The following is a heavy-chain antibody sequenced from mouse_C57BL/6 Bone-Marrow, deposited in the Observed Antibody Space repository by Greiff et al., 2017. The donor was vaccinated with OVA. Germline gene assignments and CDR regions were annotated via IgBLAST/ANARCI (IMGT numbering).Heavy chain of an antibody. D-gene: IGHD3-2*02. V-gene: IGHV1-50*01. CDR2: IDPSDSYT. CDR1: GYTFTSYW. Sequence: QVQLQQPGAELVKPGASVKLSCKASGYTFTSYWMQWVKQRPGQGLEWIGEIDPSDSYTNYNQKFKGKATLTVDTSSSTAYMQLSSLTSEDSAVYYCARSWGPRQLRLVFADWGQGTLVTVSA. J-gene: IGHJ3*01. CDR3: ARSWGPRQLRLVFAD.